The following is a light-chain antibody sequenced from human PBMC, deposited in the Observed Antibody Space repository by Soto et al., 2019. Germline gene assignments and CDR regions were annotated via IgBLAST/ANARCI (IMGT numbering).Light chain of an antibody. Sequence: DLQMTQSPSTLSSSLGDSVTITCRASQSISNWLAWYQQRPGQAPKLLMYKASSLQSGVQSRFSGSGSGTEFTLTIKSLQPDDFATYYCQQYNGYSTCGQGTKVDIK. V-gene: IGKV1-5*03. CDR3: QQYNGYST. CDR1: QSISNW. J-gene: IGKJ1*01. CDR2: KAS.